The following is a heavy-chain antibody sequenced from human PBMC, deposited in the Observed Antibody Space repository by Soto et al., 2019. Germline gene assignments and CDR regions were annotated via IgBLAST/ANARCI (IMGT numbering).Heavy chain of an antibody. V-gene: IGHV1-69*06. Sequence: SVKVSCKASGGTLSSYAISWVRQAPGQGLEWMGGIIPIFGTANYAQKFQGRVTITADKSTSTAYMELSSLRSEDTAVYYCARGHSGDTAMVDIPNWFDPWGQGTLVTVSS. CDR2: IIPIFGTA. CDR3: ARGHSGDTAMVDIPNWFDP. J-gene: IGHJ5*02. D-gene: IGHD5-18*01. CDR1: GGTLSSYA.